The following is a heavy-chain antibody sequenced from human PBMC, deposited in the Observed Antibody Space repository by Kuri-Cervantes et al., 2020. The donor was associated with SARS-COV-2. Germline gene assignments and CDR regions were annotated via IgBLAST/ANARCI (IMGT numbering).Heavy chain of an antibody. D-gene: IGHD6-13*01. CDR3: AREAWEDGYRAGAFDI. V-gene: IGHV3-30-3*01. CDR1: GFTFSSYA. J-gene: IGHJ3*02. CDR2: ISYDGSNK. Sequence: LSLTCAASGFTFSSYAMHWVRQAPGKGLEWVAVISYDGSNKYYADSVKGRFTISRDNSKNTLYLQMNSLRAEDTAVYYCAREAWEDGYRAGAFDIWGQGKMVTVSS.